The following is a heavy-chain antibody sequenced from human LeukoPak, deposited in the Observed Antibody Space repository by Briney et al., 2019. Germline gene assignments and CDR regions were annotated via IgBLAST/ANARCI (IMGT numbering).Heavy chain of an antibody. CDR3: AYSGSYGHLGY. CDR1: GGSINSSSYY. CDR2: IYSSVST. D-gene: IGHD1-26*01. Sequence: SETLSLTCTVSGGSINSSSYYWGWIRQPPGKGVERIGSIYSSVSTYYNPSLKSRVTISVDTSKNQFSLRLSSVTAADTALYYCAYSGSYGHLGYWGQGIPVTVSS. J-gene: IGHJ4*02. V-gene: IGHV4-39*01.